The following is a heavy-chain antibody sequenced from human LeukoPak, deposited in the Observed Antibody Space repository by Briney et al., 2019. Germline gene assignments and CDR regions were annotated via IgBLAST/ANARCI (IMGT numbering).Heavy chain of an antibody. CDR1: GGSVSSGSYY. CDR2: IYYSGST. V-gene: IGHV4-61*01. J-gene: IGHJ4*02. Sequence: SETLSLTCTVSGGSVSSGSYYWSWIRQPPGKGLEWIGYIYYSGSTNYNPSLKSRVTISVDTSKNQFSLKLSSVTAADTAVYYCARGRTIFGVVIRVNFDYWGQGTLVTVSS. D-gene: IGHD3-3*01. CDR3: ARGRTIFGVVIRVNFDY.